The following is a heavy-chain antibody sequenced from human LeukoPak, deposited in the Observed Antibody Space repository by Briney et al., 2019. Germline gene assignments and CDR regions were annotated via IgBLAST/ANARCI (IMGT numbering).Heavy chain of an antibody. D-gene: IGHD5-18*01. CDR1: GYTFTSYY. Sequence: ASVKVSCKASGYTFTSYYMHWVRQAPGQGLEWMGIINPSGGSTSYAQKFQGRVTMTRDTSTSTVYMELSSLRPEDTAVYYCARGGHSYGLPKADDAFDIWGQGTMVTVSS. J-gene: IGHJ3*02. V-gene: IGHV1-46*01. CDR3: ARGGHSYGLPKADDAFDI. CDR2: INPSGGST.